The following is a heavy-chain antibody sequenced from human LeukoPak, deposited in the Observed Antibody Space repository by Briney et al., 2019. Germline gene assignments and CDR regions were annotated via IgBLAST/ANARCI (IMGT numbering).Heavy chain of an antibody. D-gene: IGHD2-15*01. J-gene: IGHJ4*02. Sequence: GASVKVSCKASGYTFTSCDINWVRQAPGQGLEWMGWMNSNSGNTGYAQKFQGRLTITRITSISTAYMELSSLRSEDTAVYYCARGASRSFDYWGQGTLVTVSS. CDR1: GYTFTSCD. V-gene: IGHV1-8*03. CDR3: ARGASRSFDY. CDR2: MNSNSGNT.